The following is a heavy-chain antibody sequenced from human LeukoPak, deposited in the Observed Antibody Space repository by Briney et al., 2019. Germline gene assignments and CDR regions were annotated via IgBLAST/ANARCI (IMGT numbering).Heavy chain of an antibody. CDR2: ISSSSSYI. J-gene: IGHJ4*02. CDR3: ARDTPITMVRGVIPFDY. V-gene: IGHV3-21*01. D-gene: IGHD3-10*01. Sequence: GRSLRLSCAASGFTFSSYAMSWVRQAPGKGLEWVSSISSSSSYIYYADSVKGRFTISRDNAKNSLYLQMNSLRAEDTAVYYCARDTPITMVRGVIPFDYWGQGTLVTVSS. CDR1: GFTFSSYA.